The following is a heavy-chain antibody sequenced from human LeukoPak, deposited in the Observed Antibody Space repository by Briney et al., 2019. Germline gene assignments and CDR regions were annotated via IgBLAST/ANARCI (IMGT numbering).Heavy chain of an antibody. D-gene: IGHD1-26*01. CDR1: GFTFSSYW. Sequence: WGSRRLSCVVSGFTFSSYWMSWVRQAPGKGLEWVANIKQDGSEKYYVDSVKGRFTMSRDNAKNSLYLQMNSLRAEDTAVYYCARVQWELRGVGSYFEYWGQGALVTVSS. V-gene: IGHV3-7*01. J-gene: IGHJ4*02. CDR3: ARVQWELRGVGSYFEY. CDR2: IKQDGSEK.